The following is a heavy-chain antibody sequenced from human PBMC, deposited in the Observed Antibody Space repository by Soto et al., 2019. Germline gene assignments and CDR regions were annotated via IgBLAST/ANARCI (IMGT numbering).Heavy chain of an antibody. CDR3: AKTQSNYYGSGRPGPPFDY. Sequence: GGSLRLSCAASGFTFSSYAMSWVRQAPGKGLEWVSAISGSGGSTYYADSVKGRFTISRDNSKNTLYLQMNSLRAEDTAVYYCAKTQSNYYGSGRPGPPFDYWGQGTLVTVSS. D-gene: IGHD3-10*01. J-gene: IGHJ4*02. V-gene: IGHV3-23*01. CDR2: ISGSGGST. CDR1: GFTFSSYA.